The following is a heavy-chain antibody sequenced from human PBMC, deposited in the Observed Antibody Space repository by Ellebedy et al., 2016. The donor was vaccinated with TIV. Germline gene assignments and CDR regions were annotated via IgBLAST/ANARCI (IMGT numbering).Heavy chain of an antibody. V-gene: IGHV1-24*01. CDR3: ASERGGYSSGWYGDLGWFDP. CDR2: FDPEDGET. J-gene: IGHJ5*02. CDR1: GYTLTELS. D-gene: IGHD6-19*01. Sequence: ASVKVSCXVSGYTLTELSMHWVRQAPGKGLEWMGGFDPEDGETIYAQKFQGRVTMTEDTSTDTAYMELSSLRSEDTAVYYCASERGGYSSGWYGDLGWFDPWGQGTLVTVSS.